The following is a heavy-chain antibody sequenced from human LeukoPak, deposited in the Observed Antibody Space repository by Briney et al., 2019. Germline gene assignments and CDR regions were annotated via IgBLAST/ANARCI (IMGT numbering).Heavy chain of an antibody. CDR3: ARAGDGYYYYYYMDV. CDR2: IFSSESSNT. J-gene: IGHJ6*03. CDR1: NGSFSTYY. Sequence: SETLSLTCSVSNGSFSTYYWGWIRQPPGKRLEWIGYIFSSESSNTNYNPSLNGRVTISVDTSKNKFSLTLNSVTAADMAVYYCARAGDGYYYYYYMDVWGKGTTVTVSS. V-gene: IGHV4-59*08. D-gene: IGHD5-24*01.